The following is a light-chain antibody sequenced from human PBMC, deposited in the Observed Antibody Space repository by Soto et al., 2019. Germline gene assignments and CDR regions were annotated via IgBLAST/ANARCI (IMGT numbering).Light chain of an antibody. CDR3: AAWDDRLSGWV. V-gene: IGLV1-47*02. CDR1: SSNIGDNY. CDR2: NNN. Sequence: QSVLTQPPSASGTPGQRVTISCSGSSSNIGDNYVFWYQQFPGAAPKPLIFNNNQRPSGVPDRFSGAKSGTSASLSNSGLRSEDEADYHCAAWDDRLSGWVFGGGTKLTVL. J-gene: IGLJ3*02.